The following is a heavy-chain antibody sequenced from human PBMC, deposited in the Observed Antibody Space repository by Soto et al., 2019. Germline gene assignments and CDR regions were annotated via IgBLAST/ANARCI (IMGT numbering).Heavy chain of an antibody. CDR1: GGSFSGYY. D-gene: IGHD3-10*01. V-gene: IGHV4-34*01. CDR3: ARRITMVRGVMPPYYYYYGMDV. Sequence: SETLSLTCAVYGGSFSGYYWSWIRQPPGKGLEWIGEINHSGSTNYNPSLKSRVTISVDTSKNQFSLKLSSVTAADTAVYYCARRITMVRGVMPPYYYYYGMDVWGQGTTVT. CDR2: INHSGST. J-gene: IGHJ6*02.